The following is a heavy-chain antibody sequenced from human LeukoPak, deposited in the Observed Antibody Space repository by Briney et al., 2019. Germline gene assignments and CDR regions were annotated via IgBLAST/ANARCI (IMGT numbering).Heavy chain of an antibody. CDR2: IYTSLST. Sequence: SETLSLTCTVSGGSISSGSYYWSWIRQPAGKGLEWIVRIYTSLSTNYNPSLKSRVTISVDTSKNQFSLKLSSVTAADTAVYYCARENIVVVPAAMPRGMVTAYYYYYMDVWGKGTTVTISS. CDR1: GGSISSGSYY. D-gene: IGHD2-2*01. V-gene: IGHV4-61*02. CDR3: ARENIVVVPAAMPRGMVTAYYYYYMDV. J-gene: IGHJ6*03.